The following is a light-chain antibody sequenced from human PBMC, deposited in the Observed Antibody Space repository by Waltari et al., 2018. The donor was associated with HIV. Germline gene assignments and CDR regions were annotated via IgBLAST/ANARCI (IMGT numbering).Light chain of an antibody. V-gene: IGLV3-1*01. CDR1: KSGDKF. CDR3: EAWDSSTAVV. Sequence: SYELTPPPSVSVSPGQTASITCSGDKSGDKFACWYQQKPGQSPVLVIYQDSKRPSGIPCRFSGSNAGNTATLALSGHQAMDDADYYCEAWDSSTAVVFGRGAKLTVL. J-gene: IGLJ2*01. CDR2: QDS.